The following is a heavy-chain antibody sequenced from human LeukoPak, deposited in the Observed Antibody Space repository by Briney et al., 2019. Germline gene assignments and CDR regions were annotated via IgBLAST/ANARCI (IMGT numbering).Heavy chain of an antibody. D-gene: IGHD3-22*01. V-gene: IGHV1-46*01. CDR1: GYTFTSYY. J-gene: IGHJ2*01. CDR2: INPSGGST. CDR3: AKSYYYDSSGQIYWYFDL. Sequence: ASVKVSCKASGYTFTSYYMHWVRQAPGQGLEWMGIINPSGGSTSYAQKFQGRVTMTRDTSTSTVYMELSSLRSEDTAVYYCAKSYYYDSSGQIYWYFDLWGRGTLVTVSS.